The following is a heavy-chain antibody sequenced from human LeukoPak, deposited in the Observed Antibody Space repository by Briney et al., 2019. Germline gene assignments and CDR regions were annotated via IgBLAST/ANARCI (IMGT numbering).Heavy chain of an antibody. CDR3: ARGGGLDV. Sequence: GGSLRLSCAASEFTFSSYWMSWVRQAPGKGLEWVANIKQDGGEKYYLDSVKGRFTISRDNAKNSLYLQMSNLRAEDTAVYFCARGGGLDVWGQGATVTVSS. D-gene: IGHD3-16*01. V-gene: IGHV3-7*03. J-gene: IGHJ6*02. CDR2: IKQDGGEK. CDR1: EFTFSSYW.